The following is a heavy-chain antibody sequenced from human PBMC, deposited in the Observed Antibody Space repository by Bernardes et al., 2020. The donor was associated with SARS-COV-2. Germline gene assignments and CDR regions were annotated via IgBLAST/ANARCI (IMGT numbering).Heavy chain of an antibody. D-gene: IGHD1-26*01. CDR1: GFTFSSFA. Sequence: GSLRLSCTAYGFTFSSFAMSWFRQTSDKGLDWLSAINGAGTTYYADSVKGRFTIARDNSKYTLYLQMNSLRAEDTAVYYCARDGPDYSGSYGYYFDYWGQGTLVTVSS. V-gene: IGHV3-23*01. CDR2: INGAGTT. J-gene: IGHJ4*02. CDR3: ARDGPDYSGSYGYYFDY.